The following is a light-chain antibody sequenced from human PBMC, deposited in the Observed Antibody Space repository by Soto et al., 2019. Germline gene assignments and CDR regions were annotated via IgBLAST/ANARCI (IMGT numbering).Light chain of an antibody. V-gene: IGKV1-8*01. CDR2: AAS. CDR3: QQYYSYPRT. J-gene: IGKJ1*01. Sequence: AIRMTQSPSSFSASTGDRVTITCRASQGISSYLAWYQQKPGKAPKLLIYAASTLQSGVPSRFSGSGSGTDFNLTISCLQSEDFATYYCQQYYSYPRTVGQGTKVEIK. CDR1: QGISSY.